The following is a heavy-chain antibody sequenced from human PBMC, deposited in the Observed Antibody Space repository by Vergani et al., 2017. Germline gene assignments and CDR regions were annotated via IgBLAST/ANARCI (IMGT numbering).Heavy chain of an antibody. CDR1: GGTFSSYA. CDR2: IIPIFGTA. V-gene: IGHV1-69*01. D-gene: IGHD3-10*01. J-gene: IGHJ4*02. Sequence: QVQLVQSGAEVKKPGSSVKVSCKASGGTFSSYAISWVRQAPGQGLEWMGGIIPIFGTANYAKKFQGRVTITADESTSTAYMELSSLRSEDTAVYYCARKYYYGSGSYYNAYYFDYWGQGTLVTVSS. CDR3: ARKYYYGSGSYYNAYYFDY.